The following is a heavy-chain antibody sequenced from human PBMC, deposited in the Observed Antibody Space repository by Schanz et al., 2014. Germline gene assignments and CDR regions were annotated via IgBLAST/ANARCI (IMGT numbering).Heavy chain of an antibody. D-gene: IGHD4-17*01. J-gene: IGHJ3*01. CDR1: GFAFNNYG. V-gene: IGHV3-33*01. CDR2: IWYDGNNK. CDR3: STDLTAVDYDAIGL. Sequence: QVQLAESGGGVVQPGRSLRLSCAASGFAFNNYGMHWVRQAPGKGLEWVAIIWYDGNNKKYADSVKGRFTISRDDSKNTLHLQMNSLKTEDTAVYYCSTDLTAVDYDAIGLWGQGTMVTVSS.